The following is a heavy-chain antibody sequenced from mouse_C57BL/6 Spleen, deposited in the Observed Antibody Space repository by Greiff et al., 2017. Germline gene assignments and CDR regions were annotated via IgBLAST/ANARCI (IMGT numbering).Heavy chain of an antibody. J-gene: IGHJ2*01. Sequence: VQLQQSGAELVRPGASVKLSCTASGFNIKDYYMHWVKQRPEQGLEWIGRIDPEDGDTEYAPKFQGKATMTADTSSNTAYLQLSSLTSEDTAVDYCTRGYYNGSSLRGAFDDWGKGTTLTV. CDR1: GFNIKDYY. CDR2: IDPEDGDT. V-gene: IGHV14-1*01. CDR3: TRGYYNGSSLRGAFDD. D-gene: IGHD1-1*01.